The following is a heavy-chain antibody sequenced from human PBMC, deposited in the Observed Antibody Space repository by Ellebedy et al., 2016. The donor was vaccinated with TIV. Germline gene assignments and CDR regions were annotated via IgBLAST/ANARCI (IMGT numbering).Heavy chain of an antibody. Sequence: GESLKISXAASGFTFSSYGMHWVRQAPGKGLEWVGRIKSKTDGGTTDYAAPVKGRFTISRDDSENTLYLQMNSLKTEDTAVYYCTTDPYCSGGSCSHFDYWGQGTLVTVSS. D-gene: IGHD2-15*01. CDR1: GFTFSSYG. V-gene: IGHV3-15*01. CDR2: IKSKTDGGTT. J-gene: IGHJ4*02. CDR3: TTDPYCSGGSCSHFDY.